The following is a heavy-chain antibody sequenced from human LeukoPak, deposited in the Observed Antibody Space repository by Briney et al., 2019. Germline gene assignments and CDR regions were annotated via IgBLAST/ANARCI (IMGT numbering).Heavy chain of an antibody. CDR1: GYNCMTFG. Sequence: ASVKVSCKASGYNCMTFGGSWVRQAPGQGLQWMGWISPSSGNTNSAQKSQGGLSMSTDTSTGIAYMDMRSLTADDTALYYCARAGTTVTGGDAFDIWGQGTMVIVSA. J-gene: IGHJ3*02. D-gene: IGHD1-1*01. CDR3: ARAGTTVTGGDAFDI. V-gene: IGHV1-18*01. CDR2: ISPSSGNT.